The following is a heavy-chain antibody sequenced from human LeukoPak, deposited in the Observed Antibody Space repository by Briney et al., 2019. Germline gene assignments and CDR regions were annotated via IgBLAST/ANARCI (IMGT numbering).Heavy chain of an antibody. D-gene: IGHD2-21*02. Sequence: GGSLRLSCAASGFTFSNFAMGWVRRPPGKGLEWVSGFVGSGIIHYADSVKGRFTISRDNSKNTLYLLMNSLRPEDTAVYYCAKDTSRCGGDCPGYFDYWGQGTLVTVSS. V-gene: IGHV3-23*01. J-gene: IGHJ4*02. CDR3: AKDTSRCGGDCPGYFDY. CDR2: FVGSGII. CDR1: GFTFSNFA.